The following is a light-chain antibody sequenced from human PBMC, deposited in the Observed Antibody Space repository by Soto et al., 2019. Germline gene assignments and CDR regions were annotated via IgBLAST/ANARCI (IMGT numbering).Light chain of an antibody. CDR2: LEGSGSY. CDR1: SGHSTYI. J-gene: IGLJ2*01. Sequence: QPVLTLSSSASASLGSSVKLTCTLSSGHSTYIIAWHQQQPGKAPRYLMKLEGSGSYNKGSGVPDRFSGSSSGADRYLTISNLQSEDEADYYCETWDINTHVVFGGGTKVTVL. V-gene: IGLV4-60*03. CDR3: ETWDINTHVV.